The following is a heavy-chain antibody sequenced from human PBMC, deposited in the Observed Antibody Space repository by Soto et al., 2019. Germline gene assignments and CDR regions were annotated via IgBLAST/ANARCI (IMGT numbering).Heavy chain of an antibody. Sequence: QVQLVESGGGVVQPGRSLRLSCAASGFTFSSYGMHWVRQAPGKGLEWVAIISYDGSNKDYADSVKGRFSISRDNSMNTRYLQMNSLRAEDTAMYYCAKGSGSDSARFDCWGQGTLVTVSS. CDR3: AKGSGSDSARFDC. D-gene: IGHD1-26*01. V-gene: IGHV3-30*18. CDR1: GFTFSSYG. J-gene: IGHJ4*02. CDR2: ISYDGSNK.